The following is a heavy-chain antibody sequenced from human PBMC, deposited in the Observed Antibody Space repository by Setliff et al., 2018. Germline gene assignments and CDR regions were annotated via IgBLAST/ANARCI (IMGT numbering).Heavy chain of an antibody. CDR1: GGTFSSYA. J-gene: IGHJ4*02. CDR2: IIPIFGTA. CDR3: ARGRDFWSGYLVY. Sequence: ASVKVSCKASGGTFSSYAISWVRQAPGQGLEWMGRIIPIFGTANYAQKFQGRVTITADKSTSTAYMELSRLRSDDTAVYYCARGRDFWSGYLVYWGQGTLVTVS. V-gene: IGHV1-69*06. D-gene: IGHD3-3*01.